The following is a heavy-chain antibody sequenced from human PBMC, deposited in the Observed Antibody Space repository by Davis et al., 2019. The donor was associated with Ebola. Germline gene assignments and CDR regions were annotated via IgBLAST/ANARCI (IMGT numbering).Heavy chain of an antibody. V-gene: IGHV3-30*19. CDR1: GFTFSSYG. J-gene: IGHJ4*02. CDR3: ARETHRWELLFGY. D-gene: IGHD1-26*01. Sequence: PGGSLRLSCAASGFTFSSYGMHWVRQAPGKGLEWVAVISYDGSNKYYADSVKGRFTISRDNSKNTLYLQMNSLRAEDTAVYYCARETHRWELLFGYWGQGTLVTVSS. CDR2: ISYDGSNK.